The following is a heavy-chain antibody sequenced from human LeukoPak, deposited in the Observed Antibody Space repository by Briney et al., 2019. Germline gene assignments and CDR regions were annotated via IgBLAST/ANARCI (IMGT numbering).Heavy chain of an antibody. CDR1: GASIRSYY. CDR2: IYTSGST. D-gene: IGHD5-24*01. CDR3: SRQGGYKSPFQH. V-gene: IGHV4-59*08. Sequence: SETLSLTCTVSGASIRSYYWSWIRQPPRKGLEWIGYIYTSGSTNYNPSLKSRVTISIDTSKNQFSLKLSSVTAADTAVYYCSRQGGYKSPFQHWGQGTLVTVSS. J-gene: IGHJ1*01.